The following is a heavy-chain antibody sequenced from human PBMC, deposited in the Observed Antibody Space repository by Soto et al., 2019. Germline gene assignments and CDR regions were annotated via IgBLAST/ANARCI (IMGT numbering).Heavy chain of an antibody. V-gene: IGHV1-58*02. J-gene: IGHJ3*02. CDR1: GFTFTRSA. CDR3: AAEPSYNWNGGDAFDI. CDR2: IVVGSGNT. Sequence: ASVKVSCKASGFTFTRSAMQWVRQARGQRLEWIGWIVVGSGNTNYAQKFQERVTITRDMSTSTAYMELSSLRSEDTAVYYCAAEPSYNWNGGDAFDIWGQGTMVTVSS. D-gene: IGHD1-20*01.